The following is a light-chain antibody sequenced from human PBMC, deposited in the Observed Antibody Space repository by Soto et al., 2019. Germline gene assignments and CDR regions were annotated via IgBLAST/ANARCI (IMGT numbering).Light chain of an antibody. J-gene: IGLJ1*01. CDR3: AAWDDSRDV. CDR2: SNN. Sequence: QSVLTQPPSASGTPGQRVTISCSGSSSNIGSNTVNWYQQLPGTAPKLLSYSNNQRPSGVPDRFSGSKSGTSASLAISGLQSEDEAEYYCAAWDDSRDVFGTGTKGTVL. V-gene: IGLV1-44*01. CDR1: SSNIGSNT.